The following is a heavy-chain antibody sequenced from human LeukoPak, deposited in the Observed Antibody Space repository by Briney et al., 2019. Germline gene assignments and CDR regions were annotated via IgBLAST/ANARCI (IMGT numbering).Heavy chain of an antibody. D-gene: IGHD4-17*01. CDR1: GFTFRGYG. Sequence: GGSLRLSXVASGFTFRGYGMHWVRQAPGKGLEWLSLLWYDGSNEYYADSVKGRSTISRDNSKNTLYLQMNSLRAEDTAVYFCAKGMTTGPRSVYHYMDVWGKGTTVTVSS. CDR2: LWYDGSNE. CDR3: AKGMTTGPRSVYHYMDV. J-gene: IGHJ6*03. V-gene: IGHV3-33*06.